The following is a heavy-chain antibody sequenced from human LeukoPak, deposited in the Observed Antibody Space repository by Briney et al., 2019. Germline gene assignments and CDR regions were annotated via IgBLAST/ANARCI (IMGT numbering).Heavy chain of an antibody. D-gene: IGHD3-3*01. J-gene: IGHJ3*02. Sequence: PWESLRLSCAASRFTFSNAWMSWVRQAPGKGLERVGRIKSKTDGWTTDYAAPVKGRFTISRNDSKNPLYLQMNSFNPEDPAVYYWATREWLFRLDAFDIWGQGTMVTVSS. CDR3: ATREWLFRLDAFDI. V-gene: IGHV3-15*01. CDR2: IKSKTDGWTT. CDR1: RFTFSNAW.